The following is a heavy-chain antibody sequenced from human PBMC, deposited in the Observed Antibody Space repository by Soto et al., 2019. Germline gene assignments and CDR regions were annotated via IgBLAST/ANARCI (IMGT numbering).Heavy chain of an antibody. D-gene: IGHD2-2*01. Sequence: SETLSLTCTVSGGSISSSSYYWGWIRQPPGKGLEWIGSIYYSGSTYYNPSLKSRVTISVDTSKNQFSLKLSSVTAADTAVYYCARRGGYCSSTSCTNWFDPWGQGTLVTVSS. J-gene: IGHJ5*02. V-gene: IGHV4-39*01. CDR3: ARRGGYCSSTSCTNWFDP. CDR1: GGSISSSSYY. CDR2: IYYSGST.